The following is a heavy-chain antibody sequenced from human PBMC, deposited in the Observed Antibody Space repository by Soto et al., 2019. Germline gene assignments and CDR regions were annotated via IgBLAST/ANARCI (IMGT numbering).Heavy chain of an antibody. CDR2: IWYDGSNK. CDR1: GFTFSSYG. Sequence: QVQLVESGGGVVQPGRSLRLSCAASGFTFSSYGMHWVHQAPGKGLEWVAVIWYDGSNKYYADSVKGRFTISRDNSKNTLYLQMNSLRAEDTAVYYCARDPEGGVTPSTLTMDYWGQGTLVTVSS. J-gene: IGHJ4*02. CDR3: ARDPEGGVTPSTLTMDY. D-gene: IGHD3-3*01. V-gene: IGHV3-33*01.